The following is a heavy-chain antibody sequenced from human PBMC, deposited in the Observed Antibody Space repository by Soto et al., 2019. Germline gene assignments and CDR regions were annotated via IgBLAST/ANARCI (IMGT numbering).Heavy chain of an antibody. CDR1: GFTFSSYG. V-gene: IGHV3-33*01. CDR2: IWYDGSNK. J-gene: IGHJ4*02. CDR3: ARTPKSSPDYFDY. Sequence: QVQLVESGGGVVQPGRSLRLSCAASGFTFSSYGMHWVRQAPGKGLEWVAVIWYDGSNKYYADSVQGRFTISRDNSKNTLYLQMNSLRAEDTAVYYCARTPKSSPDYFDYWGQGTLVTVSS.